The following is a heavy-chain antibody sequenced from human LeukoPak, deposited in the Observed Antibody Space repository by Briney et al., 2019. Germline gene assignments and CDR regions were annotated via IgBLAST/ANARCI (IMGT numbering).Heavy chain of an antibody. Sequence: GSSLKLSCKASGFTFTSYGMHWVRQAPGQGLEWMAVIRSDGSNKNYADSVKGRFTITRDNSTNTLYLQMNSLRAEDTAVYYCAREYPPRYYYDSSGYLDYWGQGTLVTVSS. CDR1: GFTFTSYG. J-gene: IGHJ4*02. D-gene: IGHD3-22*01. CDR2: IRSDGSNK. CDR3: AREYPPRYYYDSSGYLDY. V-gene: IGHV3-33*04.